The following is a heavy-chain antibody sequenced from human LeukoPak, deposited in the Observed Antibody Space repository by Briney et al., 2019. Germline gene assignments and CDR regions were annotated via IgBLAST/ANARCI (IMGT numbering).Heavy chain of an antibody. CDR1: RGTFSSYA. CDR3: ARARWLRLTEWRYFDL. D-gene: IGHD5-12*01. CDR2: IIPIFGTA. J-gene: IGHJ2*01. Sequence: SVKVFCKASRGTFSSYAISWVRQAPGQGLEWMGGIIPIFGTANYAQKFQGRVTITADESTSTAYMELSGLRSEDTAVYYCARARWLRLTEWRYFDLWGRGTLVTVSS. V-gene: IGHV1-69*13.